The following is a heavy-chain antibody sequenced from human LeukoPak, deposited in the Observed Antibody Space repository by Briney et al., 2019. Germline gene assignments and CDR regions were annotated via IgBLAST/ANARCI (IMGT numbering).Heavy chain of an antibody. CDR3: AREGTASSSPNWFDP. J-gene: IGHJ5*02. V-gene: IGHV1-2*02. Sequence: ASVKVSCKASGYTFTAYYMHWVRQAPGQGLEWMGWINPDSGGTNYAQKFQGRVTMTRDTSISAAYMELSRLRSDDTAVYYCAREGTASSSPNWFDPWGQGTLITVSS. D-gene: IGHD6-13*01. CDR1: GYTFTAYY. CDR2: INPDSGGT.